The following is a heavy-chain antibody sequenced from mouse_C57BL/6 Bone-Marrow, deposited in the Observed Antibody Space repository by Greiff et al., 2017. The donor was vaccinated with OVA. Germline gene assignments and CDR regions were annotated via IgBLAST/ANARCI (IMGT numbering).Heavy chain of an antibody. V-gene: IGHV14-3*01. Sequence: DVKLVESVAELVRPGASVKLSCTASGFNIKNTYMHWVKQRPEQGLEWIGRIDPANGNTKYAPKFQGKATITADTSSNTAYLQLSSLTSEDTAIYYCAKPTTVVAHWYFDVWGTGTTVTVSS. J-gene: IGHJ1*03. CDR3: AKPTTVVAHWYFDV. CDR2: IDPANGNT. CDR1: GFNIKNTY. D-gene: IGHD1-1*01.